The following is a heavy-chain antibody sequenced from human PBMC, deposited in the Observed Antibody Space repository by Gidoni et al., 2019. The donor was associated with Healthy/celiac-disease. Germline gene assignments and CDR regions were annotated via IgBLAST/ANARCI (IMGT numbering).Heavy chain of an antibody. CDR3: AHRSITIFEVVIDVSGFDY. CDR2: IYWNDDK. CDR1: GFSLSTSGVG. V-gene: IGHV2-5*01. D-gene: IGHD3-3*01. Sequence: QITLKESGPTLVKPTQTLTLTCTFSGFSLSTSGVGVGWTRQPPGQALEWLALIYWNDDKRYSPSLKSRLTINKDTSKNQVVLTMTNMDPVDTATYYCAHRSITIFEVVIDVSGFDYWGQGTLVTVSS. J-gene: IGHJ4*02.